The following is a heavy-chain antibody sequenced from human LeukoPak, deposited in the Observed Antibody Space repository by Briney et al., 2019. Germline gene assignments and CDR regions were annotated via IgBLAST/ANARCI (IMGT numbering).Heavy chain of an antibody. J-gene: IGHJ4*02. Sequence: ATVKLFCKSSVYTFTICGNSWVRQPPAQGLEWRGGISAYNGKTNYAQKLQGRVTMTTDTSTSTAYMELRSLRSDDTAVYYCARAPGLEPVTRVDYWGQGTLVTVSS. CDR2: ISAYNGKT. D-gene: IGHD1-1*01. CDR3: ARAPGLEPVTRVDY. CDR1: VYTFTICG. V-gene: IGHV1-18*01.